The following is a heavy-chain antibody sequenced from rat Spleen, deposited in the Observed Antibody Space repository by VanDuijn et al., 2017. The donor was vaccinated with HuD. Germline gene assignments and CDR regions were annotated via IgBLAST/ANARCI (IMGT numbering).Heavy chain of an antibody. CDR3: SPLPGRNLAY. CDR1: GFTFSDYY. Sequence: EVQLVESDGGLVQPGRSLKLSCAASGFTFSDYYMAWVRQAPKKGLDWVASISTGGGNTYYRDSVKGRFTISRDNAKSSLYLQMDSLRSGDTATYYCSPLPGRNLAYWGQGVVVTVSS. D-gene: IGHD1-4*01. J-gene: IGHJ2*01. V-gene: IGHV5-25*01. CDR2: ISTGGGNT.